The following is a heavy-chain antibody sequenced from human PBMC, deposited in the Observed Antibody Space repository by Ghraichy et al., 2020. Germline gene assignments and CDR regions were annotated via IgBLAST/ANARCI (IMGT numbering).Heavy chain of an antibody. CDR1: GFTFSNYA. Sequence: GGSLRLSCAASGFTFSNYAMAWVRQAPGKGLEWVSGVSGGGYSTYYADSVKGRFTISRDNSKNTLYLQMNNLRAEDTAVYYCARDSLGDNYDSGGYYTIWFDPWGQGTLVTVSS. D-gene: IGHD3-22*01. CDR3: ARDSLGDNYDSGGYYTIWFDP. V-gene: IGHV3-23*01. J-gene: IGHJ5*02. CDR2: VSGGGYST.